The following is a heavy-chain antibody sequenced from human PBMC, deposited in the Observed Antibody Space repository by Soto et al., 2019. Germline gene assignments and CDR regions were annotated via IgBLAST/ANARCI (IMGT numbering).Heavy chain of an antibody. CDR1: GGSISSNNW. CDR3: ARVYSGSYSDS. J-gene: IGHJ4*02. CDR2: IFHSGST. D-gene: IGHD1-26*01. Sequence: QVQLQESGPGLVKPSGTLSLTCAVSGGSISSNNWWSWVRQPPGKGLEWIGEIFHSGSTHYSPSLKXRVTISVDTSKKYFSLNLTSVTAADTAVYYCARVYSGSYSDSWGQGTLVTVSS. V-gene: IGHV4-4*02.